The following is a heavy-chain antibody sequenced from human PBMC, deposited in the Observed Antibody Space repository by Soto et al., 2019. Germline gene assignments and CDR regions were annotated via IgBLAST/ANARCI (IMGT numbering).Heavy chain of an antibody. Sequence: PGGSLRLSCAASGFTFSNYWMTWVSQAPGKGLEWVANIIKDGSEKSYVDSVKGRFTISRDNAKNSPFLEMNSLRVEDTAVYYWARGWGGHGYWGRGTRVTVSS. CDR2: IIKDGSEK. CDR3: ARGWGGHGY. CDR1: GFTFSNYW. V-gene: IGHV3-7*03. J-gene: IGHJ4*02. D-gene: IGHD3-10*01.